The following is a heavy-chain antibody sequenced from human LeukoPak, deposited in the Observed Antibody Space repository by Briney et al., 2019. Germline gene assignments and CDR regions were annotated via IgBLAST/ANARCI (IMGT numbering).Heavy chain of an antibody. CDR2: INPNSGGT. D-gene: IGHD6-13*01. CDR1: GYTFTGYY. V-gene: IGHV1-2*02. CDR3: ARGAFQGSSWFDY. J-gene: IGHJ4*02. Sequence: GASVKVSCKASGYTFTGYYMHWVRQAPGQGLEWMGWINPNSGGTNYAQNFQGRVTTTRDTSISTAYMELSRLRSDGTAVYYCARGAFQGSSWFDYWGQGTLVTVSS.